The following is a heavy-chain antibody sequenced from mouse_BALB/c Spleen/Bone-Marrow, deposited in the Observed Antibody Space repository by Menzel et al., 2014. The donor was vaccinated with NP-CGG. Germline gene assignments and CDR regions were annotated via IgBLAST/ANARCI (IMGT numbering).Heavy chain of an antibody. J-gene: IGHJ1*01. CDR1: GFTFSSYW. Sequence: VKLQQSGAGLMQPGASLKLSCEATGFTFSSYWMGWVRQRPGHGLEWIGEILPGSGSTYHNEKFKGKVTISTDTSSNTVYLQCSSLTSEDSAVYYCAFNSYWFFDVWGAGTTVTVSS. V-gene: IGHV1-9*01. CDR2: ILPGSGST. CDR3: AFNSYWFFDV.